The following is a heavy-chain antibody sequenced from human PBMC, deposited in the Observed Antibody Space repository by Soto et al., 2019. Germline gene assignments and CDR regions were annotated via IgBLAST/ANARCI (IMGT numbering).Heavy chain of an antibody. Sequence: PSETLSLTCTVSGGSISSGGYYWSWIRQHPGKGLEWIGYIYYSGSTYYNPSLKSRVTISVDTSKNQFSLKLSSVTAADTAVYYCARVGVVPAANNSYYYYYMDVRGKGTTVTVSS. CDR3: ARVGVVPAANNSYYYYYMDV. V-gene: IGHV4-31*03. CDR1: GGSISSGGYY. CDR2: IYYSGST. D-gene: IGHD2-2*01. J-gene: IGHJ6*03.